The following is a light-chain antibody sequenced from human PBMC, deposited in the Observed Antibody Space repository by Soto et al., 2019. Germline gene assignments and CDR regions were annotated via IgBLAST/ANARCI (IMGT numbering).Light chain of an antibody. J-gene: IGKJ2*01. CDR3: QQYHDWPFT. CDR2: GAS. CDR1: QSVSSN. Sequence: EKVMTQSPATLSVSPGERVTLSCRASQSVSSNLAWYQQKRGQAPRLLIYGASTRATGIPARFSGSGSETGFTLTISSLQSEDFAVYYCQQYHDWPFTFGQGTKLEIK. V-gene: IGKV3-15*01.